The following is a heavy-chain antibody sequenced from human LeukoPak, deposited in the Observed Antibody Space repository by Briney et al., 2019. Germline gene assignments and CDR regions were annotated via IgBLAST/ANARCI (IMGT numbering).Heavy chain of an antibody. CDR2: ISSSSSYI. D-gene: IGHD6-19*01. V-gene: IGHV3-21*01. J-gene: IGHJ3*02. CDR1: GFTFSGYS. CDR3: AKDQGYSSAWYSRDGFDM. Sequence: GGSLRLSCAASGFTFSGYSMNWVRQAPGKGLEWVSSISSSSSYIYYADSVKGRFTISRDNAKNSLYLQMNSLRAEDTAVYYCAKDQGYSSAWYSRDGFDMWGQGTMVTVSS.